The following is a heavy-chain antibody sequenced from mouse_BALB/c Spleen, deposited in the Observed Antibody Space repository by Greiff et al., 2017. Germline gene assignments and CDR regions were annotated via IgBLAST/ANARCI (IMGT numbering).Heavy chain of an antibody. V-gene: IGHV5-12-1*01. CDR3: ARASGTRGDY. CDR1: GFAFSSYD. Sequence: EVKLVESGGGLVKPGGSLKLSCAASGFAFSSYDMSWVRQTPEKRLEWVAYISSGGGSTYYPDTVKGRFTISRDNAKNTLYLQMSSLKSEDTAMYYCARASGTRGDYWGQGTTLTVSS. D-gene: IGHD4-1*01. J-gene: IGHJ2*01. CDR2: ISSGGGST.